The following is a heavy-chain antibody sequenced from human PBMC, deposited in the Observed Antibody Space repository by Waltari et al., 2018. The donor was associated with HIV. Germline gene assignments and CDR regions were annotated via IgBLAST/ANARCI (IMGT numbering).Heavy chain of an antibody. CDR1: GGSINSPNYF. D-gene: IGHD7-27*01. J-gene: IGHJ4*02. V-gene: IGHV4-39*02. Sequence: QLQLQESGPGLVKPSETLSLTCTVSGGSINSPNYFWVWVRQPPGKGLEWIGSVYYSGSTYYNPSLKSRVSISGDTSNNHFSLNLHSVTAADTAVYYCVIQTADHFDYWGQGTLVTVSS. CDR3: VIQTADHFDY. CDR2: VYYSGST.